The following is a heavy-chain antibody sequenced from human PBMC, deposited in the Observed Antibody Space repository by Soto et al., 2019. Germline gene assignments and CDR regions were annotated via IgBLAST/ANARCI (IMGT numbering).Heavy chain of an antibody. V-gene: IGHV1-69*01. CDR1: GGTFSSYA. CDR3: ARSQGSSTSLEIYYYYYYGMDV. CDR2: IIPISGTA. Sequence: QVQLVQSGAEVKKPGSSVKVSCKASGGTFSSYAISWARQAPGQGLEWMGGIIPISGTANYALKFQGRVTITADESTSTVYMELSSLRSEDTAVYFCARSQGSSTSLEIYYYYYYGMDVWGQGTTVTVSS. J-gene: IGHJ6*02. D-gene: IGHD2-2*01.